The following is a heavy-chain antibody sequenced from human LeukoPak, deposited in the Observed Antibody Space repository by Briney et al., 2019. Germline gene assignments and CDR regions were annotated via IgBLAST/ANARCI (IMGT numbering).Heavy chain of an antibody. CDR2: ISGSGDST. V-gene: IGHV3-23*01. D-gene: IGHD6-13*01. CDR3: AREPTYTNTWYTTCDY. CDR1: RFTFSTSA. J-gene: IGHJ4*02. Sequence: GGSLRLSCAASRFTFSTSAMSWVRQVPGKGLEWVSGISGSGDSTYYADSVKGRFTISRDNSKNTLYLQMNSLRAEDTAVYYCAREPTYTNTWYTTCDYWGQGTLVTVSS.